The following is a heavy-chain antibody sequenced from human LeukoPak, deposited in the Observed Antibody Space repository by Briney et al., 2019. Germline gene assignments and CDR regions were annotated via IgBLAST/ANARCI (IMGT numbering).Heavy chain of an antibody. CDR1: GFTFSNSA. J-gene: IGHJ4*02. CDR2: ISSSGGTI. V-gene: IGHV3-48*03. Sequence: GGSLRLSCAASGFTFSNSAMHWVRQASGKGLEWVSYISSSGGTIYYADSVKGRFTISRDNAKNSLYLQMNSLRAEDTAVYYCARDADGYYPDYWGQGTLVTVSS. D-gene: IGHD3-22*01. CDR3: ARDADGYYPDY.